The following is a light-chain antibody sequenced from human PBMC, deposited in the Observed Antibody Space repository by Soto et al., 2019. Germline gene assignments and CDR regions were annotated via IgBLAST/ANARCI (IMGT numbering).Light chain of an antibody. CDR2: GAS. V-gene: IGKV3-15*01. J-gene: IGKJ5*01. CDR1: QTISSSY. CDR3: QQYNNWPIT. Sequence: VLTQSPGTLSLSPGERATLSCRASQTISSSYLAWYQQIPGQAPRLLISGASTRATGIPARFSGSGSGTEFTLTISSLQSEDFAVYYCQQYNNWPITFGQGTRLEIK.